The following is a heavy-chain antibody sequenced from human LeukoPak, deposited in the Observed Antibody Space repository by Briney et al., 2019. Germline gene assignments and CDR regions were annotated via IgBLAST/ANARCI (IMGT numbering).Heavy chain of an antibody. J-gene: IGHJ4*02. Sequence: GGSLRLSCAASGFTFSSYSMNWVRQAPGKGLEWVSSISSSSSYIYYADSVKGRFTISRDNAKNSLYLQMNSLKTEDTAVYYCTSVAALFYYDSSGGWGQGTLVTVSS. CDR2: ISSSSSYI. D-gene: IGHD3-22*01. V-gene: IGHV3-21*04. CDR1: GFTFSSYS. CDR3: TSVAALFYYDSSGG.